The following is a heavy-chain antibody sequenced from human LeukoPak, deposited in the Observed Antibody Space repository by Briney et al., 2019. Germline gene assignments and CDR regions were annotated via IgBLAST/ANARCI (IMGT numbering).Heavy chain of an antibody. V-gene: IGHV1-18*01. J-gene: IGHJ5*02. Sequence: ASVTVSCKASGYTFTSYGISWVRQAPGQGLEWMGWISAYNGNTNYAQKLQGRVTMTTDTSTSTAYMELRSLRSDDTAVYYCARDPHPSYDFWSGYFGNWFDPWGQGTLVTVSS. D-gene: IGHD3-3*01. CDR3: ARDPHPSYDFWSGYFGNWFDP. CDR2: ISAYNGNT. CDR1: GYTFTSYG.